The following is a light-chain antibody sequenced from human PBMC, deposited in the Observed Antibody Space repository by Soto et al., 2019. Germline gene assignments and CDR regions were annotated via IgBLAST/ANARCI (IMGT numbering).Light chain of an antibody. J-gene: IGKJ5*01. Sequence: EVVLTQSPPTLSVSPGEGATLSCRASQSVSRNLAWYQQIPGQAPRLVIHGAFTRATGIPDRFSGSGSGTDFTLTISSLEPEDFAVYYCQQRSNWPPITFGQGTRLEIK. CDR2: GAF. V-gene: IGKV3-11*01. CDR3: QQRSNWPPIT. CDR1: QSVSRN.